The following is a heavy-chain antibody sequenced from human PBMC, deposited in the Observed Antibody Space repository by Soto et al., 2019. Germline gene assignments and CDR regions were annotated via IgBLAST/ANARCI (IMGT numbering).Heavy chain of an antibody. Sequence: QVQLVQSEVEVKKPGASVKVSCKASGYTFTNYGISWVRQAPGQGLEWMGWITAYNGNTDYAQRLQGRVTMTTDTSTSTAYMELRSLGFDDTAVYYCARYRRGDSSGYYLYWGQGTLVTVSS. CDR2: ITAYNGNT. J-gene: IGHJ4*02. CDR1: GYTFTNYG. D-gene: IGHD3-22*01. CDR3: ARYRRGDSSGYYLY. V-gene: IGHV1-18*01.